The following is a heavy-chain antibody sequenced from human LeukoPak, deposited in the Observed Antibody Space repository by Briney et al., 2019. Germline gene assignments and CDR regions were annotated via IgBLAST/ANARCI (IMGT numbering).Heavy chain of an antibody. CDR2: INYIGRT. D-gene: IGHD3-3*01. CDR1: GGSISSSSYY. CDR3: ARVDDFWSGYSYYHYMDV. V-gene: IGHV4-61*05. J-gene: IGHJ6*03. Sequence: PSETLSLTCTVSGGSISSSSYYWSWIRQPPGKGLEWIGYINYIGRTNYNPSLKSRVTMSVDTSQKQFSLKLNYVTAADTAVYYCARVDDFWSGYSYYHYMDVWGKGTTVTVSS.